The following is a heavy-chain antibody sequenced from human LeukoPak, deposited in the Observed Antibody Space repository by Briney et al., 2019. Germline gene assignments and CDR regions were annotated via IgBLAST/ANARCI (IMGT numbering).Heavy chain of an antibody. V-gene: IGHV4-39*07. D-gene: IGHD2-2*01. Sequence: SETLSLTCTVSGGSISSSSYYWGWIRQPPGKGLEWIGSIYYSGSTYYNPSLKSRATISVDTSKNQFSLKLSSVTAADTAVYYCARAGREGIRVKYQLLQAAFDYWGQGTLVTVSS. CDR2: IYYSGST. CDR3: ARAGREGIRVKYQLLQAAFDY. CDR1: GGSISSSSYY. J-gene: IGHJ4*02.